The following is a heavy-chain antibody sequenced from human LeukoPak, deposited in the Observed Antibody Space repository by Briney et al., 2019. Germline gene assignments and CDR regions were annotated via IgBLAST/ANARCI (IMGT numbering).Heavy chain of an antibody. J-gene: IGHJ4*02. Sequence: GGSLRLSCAASGLTVSGNYMSWVRQAPGKGLEWVSIIYYTGSTYYADSVRGRFTISRDISKNTVYLQVNSLRAEDTAVYYCAKGADIVLMVYATRNDFDYWGQGTLVTVSS. D-gene: IGHD2-8*01. CDR3: AKGADIVLMVYATRNDFDY. CDR2: IYYTGST. V-gene: IGHV3-53*01. CDR1: GLTVSGNY.